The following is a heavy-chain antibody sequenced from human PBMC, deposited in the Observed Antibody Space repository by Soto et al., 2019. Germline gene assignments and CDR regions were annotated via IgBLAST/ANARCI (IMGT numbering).Heavy chain of an antibody. CDR1: GFSFSSYA. Sequence: EVQLLESGGGLVQPGGSLRLSCAASGFSFSSYAMSWVRQAPGKGLDWVSTISGSGGGTYYADSVKGRFTISRDNSKNTLYLQLTSLRAEDTAVYYCAKDQVEGYYDTGGSQGSWGQGTLVTVSS. D-gene: IGHD3-22*01. CDR2: ISGSGGGT. CDR3: AKDQVEGYYDTGGSQGS. J-gene: IGHJ5*02. V-gene: IGHV3-23*01.